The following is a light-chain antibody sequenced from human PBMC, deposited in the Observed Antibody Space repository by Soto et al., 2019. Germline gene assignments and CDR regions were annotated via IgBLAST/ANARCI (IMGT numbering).Light chain of an antibody. CDR3: SSYTTSTTYV. V-gene: IGLV2-14*01. CDR2: QVS. J-gene: IGLJ1*01. CDR1: TSDVGAYNY. Sequence: QSALTQPASVSGSTRQSIAISCTGTTSDVGAYNYVSWYQQNPGKAPKLMIYQVSNRPSGVSNRFSGSKSGNTASLTISGLQAEDEADYYCSSYTTSTTYVFGTGTKLTVL.